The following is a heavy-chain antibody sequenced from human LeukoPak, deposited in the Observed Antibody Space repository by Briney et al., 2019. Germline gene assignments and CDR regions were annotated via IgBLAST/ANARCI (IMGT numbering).Heavy chain of an antibody. CDR3: ARRAVDNSYYYYMDV. V-gene: IGHV1-8*03. D-gene: IGHD6-19*01. Sequence: ASVKVSCKASGYTFTSYDINWVRQATGQGLEWMGWMNPNSGNTGYAQKFQGRVTITRNTSISTAYMELSSLRSEDTAVYYCARRAVDNSYYYYMDVWGKGTTVTVSS. CDR2: MNPNSGNT. CDR1: GYTFTSYD. J-gene: IGHJ6*03.